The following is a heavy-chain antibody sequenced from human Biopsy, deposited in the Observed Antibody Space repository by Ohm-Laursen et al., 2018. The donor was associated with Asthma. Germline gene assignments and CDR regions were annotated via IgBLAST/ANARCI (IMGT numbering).Heavy chain of an antibody. Sequence: SLRLSCTASGFTFSSYSMNWVRQAPGKGLEWVSYISSSSSTMYYADSVKGRFTISRDNAKNSLYLQMNSLRDEDTAVYYCARPRWGPYGYWGQGTLVTVSS. D-gene: IGHD4-17*01. J-gene: IGHJ4*02. CDR1: GFTFSSYS. CDR3: ARPRWGPYGY. CDR2: ISSSSSTM. V-gene: IGHV3-48*02.